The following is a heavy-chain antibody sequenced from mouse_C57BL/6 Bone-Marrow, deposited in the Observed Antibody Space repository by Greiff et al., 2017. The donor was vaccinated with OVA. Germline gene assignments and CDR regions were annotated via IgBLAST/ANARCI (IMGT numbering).Heavy chain of an antibody. D-gene: IGHD2-12*01. CDR2: IYPGDGDT. Sequence: VQLQQSGPELVKPGASVKISCKASGYAFSSSWMNWVKQRPGKGLEWIGRIYPGDGDTNYNGKFKGKATLTADKSSSTAYMQLSSQTSEDSAVYFCARRTYYSESAMDYWGQGTSVTVSS. J-gene: IGHJ4*01. V-gene: IGHV1-82*01. CDR1: GYAFSSSW. CDR3: ARRTYYSESAMDY.